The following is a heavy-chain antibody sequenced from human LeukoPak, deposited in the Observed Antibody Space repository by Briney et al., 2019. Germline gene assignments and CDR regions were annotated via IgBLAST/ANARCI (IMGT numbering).Heavy chain of an antibody. J-gene: IGHJ6*04. D-gene: IGHD2-15*01. V-gene: IGHV3-73*01. CDR3: TRALGYCSGGSCQTMNYYYYGMDV. CDR2: IRSKANSYAT. Sequence: GRSLRLSCAASGFTFSGSAMHWVRQASGKGLEWVGRIRSKANSYATAYAASVKGRFTISRDDSKNTAYLQMNSLKTEDTAVYYCTRALGYCSGGSCQTMNYYYYGMDVWGKGTTVTVSS. CDR1: GFTFSGSA.